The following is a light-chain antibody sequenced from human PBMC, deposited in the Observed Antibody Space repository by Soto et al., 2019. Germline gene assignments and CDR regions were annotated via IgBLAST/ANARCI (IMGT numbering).Light chain of an antibody. J-gene: IGLJ3*02. CDR3: SSYTSSSTWV. CDR2: EVS. V-gene: IGLV2-14*01. Sequence: QSALTQPASGSRSPGQSITISCTGTSSDVGGYNYVSWYQQHPGKAPKLMIYEVSNRPSGVSNRFSGSKSGNTASLTISGLQAEDESDYYCSSYTSSSTWVFGGGTKLTVL. CDR1: SSDVGGYNY.